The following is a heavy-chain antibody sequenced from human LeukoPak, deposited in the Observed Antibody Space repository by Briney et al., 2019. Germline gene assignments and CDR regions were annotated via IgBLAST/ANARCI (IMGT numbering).Heavy chain of an antibody. J-gene: IGHJ4*02. V-gene: IGHV4-39*01. Sequence: PSETLSLTCTVSSASITSSPYFWGWIRQSPGKGLEWIGSISYSGTTYYNPSLKSRVTISVDTSKNQFSLKLSSVTAADTAVYYCARPTSKLGSFDYWGQGTLVTVSS. D-gene: IGHD2/OR15-2a*01. CDR1: SASITSSPYF. CDR3: ARPTSKLGSFDY. CDR2: ISYSGTT.